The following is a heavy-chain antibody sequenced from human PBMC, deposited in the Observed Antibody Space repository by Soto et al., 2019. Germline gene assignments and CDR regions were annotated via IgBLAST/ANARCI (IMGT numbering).Heavy chain of an antibody. CDR1: GFIFSSYA. J-gene: IGHJ4*02. V-gene: IGHV3-23*01. Sequence: EVQLLESGGGMVQPGGSLRLSCAASGFIFSSYAMTWVRLAPGKGLEWVSGISGRGGSTFYADSVKGRFTLSRDNSKNMVYLQANSLKPEDTAVYYCVRVAGSGGFYDYWGQGTLVTVSS. CDR2: ISGRGGST. CDR3: VRVAGSGGFYDY. D-gene: IGHD3-10*01.